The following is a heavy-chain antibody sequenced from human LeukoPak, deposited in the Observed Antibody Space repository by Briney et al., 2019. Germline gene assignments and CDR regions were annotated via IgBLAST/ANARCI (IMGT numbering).Heavy chain of an antibody. CDR3: ARGGSYRYGSSDY. D-gene: IGHD5-18*01. CDR2: IHPGDSGT. V-gene: IGHV5-51*01. Sequence: GESPKISCKGSGYRFTSYWIGWVRQMPGKGLEWMGIIHPGDSGTRYSPSFQGQVTMSVDESITTAYLQWSSLRASDSAIYYCARGGSYRYGSSDYWGQGTLVTVSS. J-gene: IGHJ4*02. CDR1: GYRFTSYW.